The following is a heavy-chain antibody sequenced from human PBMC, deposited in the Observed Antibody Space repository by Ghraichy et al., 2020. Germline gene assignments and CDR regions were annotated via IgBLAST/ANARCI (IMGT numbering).Heavy chain of an antibody. CDR1: GFTFGDYA. V-gene: IGHV3-49*04. CDR2: IRSKAYGGTT. CDR3: TRPDDVGVSYLDY. D-gene: IGHD3-16*01. Sequence: GGSLRLSCTASGFTFGDYAMSWVRQAPGKGLEWVGFIRSKAYGGTTEYAASVKGRFTISSDDSKDIAYLQMNSLKNEDTAVYYCTRPDDVGVSYLDYWGQGTLVTVSS. J-gene: IGHJ4*02.